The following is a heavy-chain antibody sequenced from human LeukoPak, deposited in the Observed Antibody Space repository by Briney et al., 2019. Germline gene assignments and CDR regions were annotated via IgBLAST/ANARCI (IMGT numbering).Heavy chain of an antibody. J-gene: IGHJ6*02. V-gene: IGHV4-59*08. CDR3: ARHVYSSSWYIYYYGMDV. Sequence: KPSETQSLTCSVSGGSISSYYWSWIRQPPGKGLEWIGYIYYSGSTNYNPSLKSRVTISVDTSKNQFSLKLGSVTAADTAVYYCARHVYSSSWYIYYYGMDVWGQGTTVTVSS. CDR2: IYYSGST. CDR1: GGSISSYY. D-gene: IGHD6-13*01.